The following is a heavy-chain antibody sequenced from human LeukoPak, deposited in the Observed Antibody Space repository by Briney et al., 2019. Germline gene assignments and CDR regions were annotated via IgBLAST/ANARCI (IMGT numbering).Heavy chain of an antibody. CDR3: AKTVPGYCSGGSCRTMDV. Sequence: GGSLRLSCAASGFTFSSYAMSWVRQAPGKGLEWVSAISGSGGSTYYADSVKGRFTISRDNSKNTLYLQMNSLRAEDTAVYYCAKTVPGYCSGGSCRTMDVWGQGTTVTVSS. D-gene: IGHD2-15*01. CDR2: ISGSGGST. V-gene: IGHV3-23*01. J-gene: IGHJ6*02. CDR1: GFTFSSYA.